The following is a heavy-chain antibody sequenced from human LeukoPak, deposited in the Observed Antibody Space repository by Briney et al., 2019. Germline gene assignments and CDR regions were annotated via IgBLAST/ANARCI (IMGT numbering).Heavy chain of an antibody. J-gene: IGHJ4*02. CDR2: IYSGGST. Sequence: PGGSLRLSCAASGFTFSSYAMSWVRQAPGKELEWVSVIYSGGSTYYADSVKGRFTISRDNSKNTLYIQMNSLRAEDTAVYYCARGSGRFDWLLSFDYWGQGTLVTVSA. CDR3: ARGSGRFDWLLSFDY. D-gene: IGHD3-9*01. V-gene: IGHV3-53*01. CDR1: GFTFSSYA.